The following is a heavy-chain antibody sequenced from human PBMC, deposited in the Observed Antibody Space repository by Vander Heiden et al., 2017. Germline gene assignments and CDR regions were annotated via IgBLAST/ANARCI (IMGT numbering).Heavy chain of an antibody. CDR2: ISGSGGST. Sequence: EVQLLESGGGLVQPGGSLRLSCAASGFTFSSYAMSWVRQAPGKGLEWVSAISGSGGSTYYADAVKGRFTISRDNSKNTLYLQMNRMRAEDTAVYYCAKVDYDILTGYNYWGQGTLVTVSS. CDR3: AKVDYDILTGYNY. J-gene: IGHJ4*02. CDR1: GFTFSSYA. V-gene: IGHV3-23*01. D-gene: IGHD3-9*01.